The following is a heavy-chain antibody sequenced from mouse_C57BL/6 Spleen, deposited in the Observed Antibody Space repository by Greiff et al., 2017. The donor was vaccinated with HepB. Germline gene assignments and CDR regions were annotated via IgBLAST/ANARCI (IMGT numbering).Heavy chain of an antibody. J-gene: IGHJ3*01. CDR2: ISYDGSN. Sequence: EVKLVESGPGLVKPSQSLSLTCSVTGYSITSGYYWNWIRQFPGNKLEWMGYISYDGSNNYNPSLKNRISITRDTSKNQFFLKLNSVTTEDTATYYCARDGDYDGLAWFAYWGQGTLVTVSA. CDR3: ARDGDYDGLAWFAY. V-gene: IGHV3-6*01. D-gene: IGHD2-4*01. CDR1: GYSITSGYY.